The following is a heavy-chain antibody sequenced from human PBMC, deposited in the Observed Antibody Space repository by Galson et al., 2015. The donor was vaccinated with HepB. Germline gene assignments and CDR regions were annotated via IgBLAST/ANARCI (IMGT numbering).Heavy chain of an antibody. J-gene: IGHJ4*02. D-gene: IGHD3-10*01. CDR2: ISTSNGNT. CDR1: GYTFNTYG. CDR3: ARDVLPMVRGVMRTGGGYFDY. V-gene: IGHV1-18*04. Sequence: SVKVSCKASGYTFNTYGITWVRQAPGQGLEWMGWISTSNGNTHYPQKLQGRVTITTDTSTSTAFMELRSLRSDDTAVYYCARDVLPMVRGVMRTGGGYFDYWGQGTLVTVSS.